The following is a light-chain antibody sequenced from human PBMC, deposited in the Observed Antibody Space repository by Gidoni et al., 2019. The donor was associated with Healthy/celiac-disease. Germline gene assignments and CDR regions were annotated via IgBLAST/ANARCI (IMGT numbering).Light chain of an antibody. Sequence: DIQMTQSPSSLSASVGDRVTITCRASQSISSYLHWYQQKPGKAPKLLIYAASSLQSGVPSRFSVSGSGTDFTLTISSLQPEDFATYYCQQSYSTPQMYTFGQGTKLEIK. J-gene: IGKJ2*01. V-gene: IGKV1-39*01. CDR1: QSISSY. CDR3: QQSYSTPQMYT. CDR2: AAS.